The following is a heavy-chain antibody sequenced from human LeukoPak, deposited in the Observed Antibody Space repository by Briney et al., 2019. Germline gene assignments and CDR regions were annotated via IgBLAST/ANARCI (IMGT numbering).Heavy chain of an antibody. CDR2: IYYSGST. CDR1: GGSISSGGYY. J-gene: IGHJ5*02. Sequence: SETLSLTCTVSGGSISSGGYYWSWIRQHPGKGLEWIGYIYYSGSTYYNPSLKSRVTISVDRSKNQFSLKLSSVTAADTAVYYCARGAGYCGSTSCLENNWFDPWGQGTLVTVSS. V-gene: IGHV4-31*03. D-gene: IGHD2-2*01. CDR3: ARGAGYCGSTSCLENNWFDP.